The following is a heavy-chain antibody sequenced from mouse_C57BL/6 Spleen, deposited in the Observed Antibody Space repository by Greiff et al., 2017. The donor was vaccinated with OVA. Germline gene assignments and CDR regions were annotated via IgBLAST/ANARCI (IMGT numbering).Heavy chain of an antibody. V-gene: IGHV1-82*01. CDR3: AREGTDYYGSSYGGYFDV. D-gene: IGHD1-1*01. Sequence: VQLQQSGPELVKPGASVKISCKASGYAFSSSWMNWVKQRPGKGLEWIGRIYPGDGDTTYNGKCKGKATLTADKSSSTAYMQLSSLTSEDSAVYFCAREGTDYYGSSYGGYFDVWGTGTTVTVSS. J-gene: IGHJ1*03. CDR2: IYPGDGDT. CDR1: GYAFSSSW.